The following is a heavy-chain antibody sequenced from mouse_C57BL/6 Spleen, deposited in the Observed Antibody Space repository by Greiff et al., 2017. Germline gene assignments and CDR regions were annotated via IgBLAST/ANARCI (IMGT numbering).Heavy chain of an antibody. CDR2: IDPEDGDT. CDR3: TTPRITTVVATGAMDY. V-gene: IGHV14-1*01. J-gene: IGHJ4*01. CDR1: GFNIKDYY. D-gene: IGHD1-1*01. Sequence: VQLQQSGAELVRPGASVKLSCTASGFNIKDYYMHWVKQRPEQGLEWIGRIDPEDGDTEYAPKFQGKATMTADTSSNTAYLQLSSLTSEDTAVYYCTTPRITTVVATGAMDYWGQGTSVTVSS.